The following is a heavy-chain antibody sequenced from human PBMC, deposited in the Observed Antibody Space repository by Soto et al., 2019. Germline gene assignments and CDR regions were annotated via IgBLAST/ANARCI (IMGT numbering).Heavy chain of an antibody. CDR1: GGSFSSYA. CDR3: ARDITMVRGAFDY. V-gene: IGHV1-69*13. D-gene: IGHD3-10*01. Sequence: GAAVKVACKGSGGSFSSYANSWVRQAPGQGLEWMGGIIPISGTANYAQKFQGRVTITADESTSTAYMELSSLRSEDTAVYYCARDITMVRGAFDYWGQGTLVTVSS. CDR2: IIPISGTA. J-gene: IGHJ4*02.